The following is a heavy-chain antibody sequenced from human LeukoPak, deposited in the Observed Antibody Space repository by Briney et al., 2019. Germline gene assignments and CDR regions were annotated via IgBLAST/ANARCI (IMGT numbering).Heavy chain of an antibody. CDR1: GYTFSSYY. Sequence: VASVTVSCTASGYTFSSYYVHWVRQAPGQGLEWMGMIIPSDGFTSYAQKFQGRVTMTRDMSTSTVYMELSSLRSDDTAVYYCARDYRTRIAAAGEVCYFDYWGQGTLVTVSS. D-gene: IGHD6-13*01. V-gene: IGHV1-46*01. CDR2: IIPSDGFT. CDR3: ARDYRTRIAAAGEVCYFDY. J-gene: IGHJ4*02.